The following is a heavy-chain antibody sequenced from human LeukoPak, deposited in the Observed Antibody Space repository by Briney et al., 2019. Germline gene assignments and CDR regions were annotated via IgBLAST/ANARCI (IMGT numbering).Heavy chain of an antibody. CDR2: IIPIFGTA. Sequence: ASVKVSCKASGYTFTGYYMHWVRQAPGRGLEWMGGIIPIFGTANYAQKFQGRVTITADESTSTAYMELSSLRSEDTAVYYCARSQAPLQIVGATPGENWGQGTLVTVSS. J-gene: IGHJ4*02. V-gene: IGHV1-69*13. D-gene: IGHD1-26*01. CDR1: GYTFTGYY. CDR3: ARSQAPLQIVGATPGEN.